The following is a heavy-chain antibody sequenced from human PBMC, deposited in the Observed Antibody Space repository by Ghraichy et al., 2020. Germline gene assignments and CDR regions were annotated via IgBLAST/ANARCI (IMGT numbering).Heavy chain of an antibody. Sequence: ASAKVSCKASGYTFTGYYMHWVRQAPGQGLEWMGRINPNSGGTNYAQKFQGRVTMTRDTSISTAYMELSRLRSDDTAVYYCSRVRWGSDIVVVPAAMGSNWFDPWGQGTLVTVSS. D-gene: IGHD2-2*01. CDR3: SRVRWGSDIVVVPAAMGSNWFDP. CDR1: GYTFTGYY. V-gene: IGHV1-2*06. CDR2: INPNSGGT. J-gene: IGHJ5*02.